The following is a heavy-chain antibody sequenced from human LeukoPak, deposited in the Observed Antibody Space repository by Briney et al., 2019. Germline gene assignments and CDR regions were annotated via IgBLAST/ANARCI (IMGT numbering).Heavy chain of an antibody. D-gene: IGHD1-26*01. CDR3: AGDSGSGSYFDY. V-gene: IGHV1-2*02. CDR2: INPNSGGT. CDR1: GYTFTGYY. J-gene: IGHJ4*02. Sequence: ASVKVSCKASGYTFTGYYMHWVRQAPGQGLEWMGWINPNSGGTNYAQKFQGRVTMTRDTSISTAYMELSRLRSDDTAVYYCAGDSGSGSYFDYWGQGTLVTVSS.